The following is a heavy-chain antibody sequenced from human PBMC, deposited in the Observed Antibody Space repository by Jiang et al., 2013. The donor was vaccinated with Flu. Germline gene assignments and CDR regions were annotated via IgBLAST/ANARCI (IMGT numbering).Heavy chain of an antibody. CDR2: INTNTGNP. J-gene: IGHJ3*02. V-gene: IGHV7-4-1*01. CDR1: GYTFTSYA. CDR3: AREKLSVAGDSDWNDAFDI. D-gene: IGHD1-1*01. Sequence: QSGSELKKPGASVKVSCKASGYTFTSYAMNWVRQAPGQGLEWMGWINTNTGNPTYAQGFTGRFVFSLDTSVSTAYLQICSLKAEDTAVYYCAREKLSVAGDSDWNDAFDIWGQGTMVTVSS.